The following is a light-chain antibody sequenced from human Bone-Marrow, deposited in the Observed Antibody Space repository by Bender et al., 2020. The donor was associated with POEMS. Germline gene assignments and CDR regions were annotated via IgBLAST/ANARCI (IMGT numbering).Light chain of an antibody. CDR2: KDI. CDR1: TLPQQF. CDR3: QSADSSGPYARNVI. J-gene: IGLJ2*01. V-gene: IGLV3-25*03. Sequence: SYELTQPPSVSVSPGQTAGITCSGDTLPQQFAYWYQQKPGQAPVVMIYKDIERPSGIPARFSASNSGTTATLTISGVQAEDEADYYCQSADSSGPYARNVIFGGGTKLTVL.